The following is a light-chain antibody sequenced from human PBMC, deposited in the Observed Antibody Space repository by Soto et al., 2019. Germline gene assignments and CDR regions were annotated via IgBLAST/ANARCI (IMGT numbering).Light chain of an antibody. CDR3: QQYSSYWT. Sequence: DIQMTQSPSTLSASVGDRVTITCRASQSISTWLAWYQQKPGRAPKLLIYDASTLESGVPSRFSGSGSGTEFTLTISSLQPDDSATYHCQQYSSYWTFGQGTKVDI. V-gene: IGKV1-5*01. CDR1: QSISTW. J-gene: IGKJ1*01. CDR2: DAS.